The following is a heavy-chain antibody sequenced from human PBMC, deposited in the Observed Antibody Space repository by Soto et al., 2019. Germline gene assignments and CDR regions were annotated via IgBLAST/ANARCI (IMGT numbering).Heavy chain of an antibody. CDR3: ARQIYDSDTGPNFQYYFDS. V-gene: IGHV5-10-1*01. CDR1: GYSFAGYW. Sequence: GESLKISCKGSGYSFAGYWITWVRQKPGKGLEWMGRIDPSDSQTYYSPSFRGHVTISVTKSITTVFLQWSSLRASDTALYYCARQIYDSDTGPNFQYYFDSWGQGTPVTVSS. J-gene: IGHJ4*02. D-gene: IGHD3-22*01. CDR2: IDPSDSQT.